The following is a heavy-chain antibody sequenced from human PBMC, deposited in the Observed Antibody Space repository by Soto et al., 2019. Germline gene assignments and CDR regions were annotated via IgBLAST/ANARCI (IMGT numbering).Heavy chain of an antibody. Sequence: QVRLQQWGAGLVRPSETLSLTCAVYGGSFNNYCWSWIRQPPGKGLRWIGEVCPGGRTNYSPTLKREVSISVEGSKNQFSLRLTSVTVADTAVYYCARGDYGQYDAYNWFDPWGQGNLVIVAS. CDR1: GGSFNNYC. CDR2: VCPGGRT. D-gene: IGHD3-10*01. J-gene: IGHJ5*02. CDR3: ARGDYGQYDAYNWFDP. V-gene: IGHV4-34*02.